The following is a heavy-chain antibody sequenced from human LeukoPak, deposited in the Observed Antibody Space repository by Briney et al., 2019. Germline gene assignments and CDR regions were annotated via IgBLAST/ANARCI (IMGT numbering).Heavy chain of an antibody. D-gene: IGHD3-9*01. CDR2: GST. J-gene: IGHJ4*02. CDR3: ARQLGNIDY. V-gene: IGHV4-59*08. Sequence: GSTTYNPSLKSRATISVDTSKNQFSLRLTSVTAADTAVYYCARQLGNIDYWGQGTLVTVSS.